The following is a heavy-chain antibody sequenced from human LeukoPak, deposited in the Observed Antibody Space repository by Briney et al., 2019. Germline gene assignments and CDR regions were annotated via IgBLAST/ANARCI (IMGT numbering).Heavy chain of an antibody. CDR3: ARLSAGMGY. J-gene: IGHJ4*02. D-gene: IGHD6-19*01. CDR2: IYYSGST. Sequence: SETLSLTCTVSGGSISTSSYYWGWIRQPPGKGLEWIGSIYYSGSTYYNPSLKSRVTISVDTSKNQFSLKLSSVTAADTAVYYCARLSAGMGYWGQGTLVTVSS. CDR1: GGSISTSSYY. V-gene: IGHV4-39*01.